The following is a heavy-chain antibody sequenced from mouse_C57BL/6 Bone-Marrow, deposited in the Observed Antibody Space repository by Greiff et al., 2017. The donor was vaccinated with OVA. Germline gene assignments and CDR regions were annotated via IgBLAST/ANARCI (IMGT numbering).Heavy chain of an antibody. V-gene: IGHV5-9-1*02. Sequence: EVQLVESGEGLVKPGGSLKLSCAASGFTFSSYAMSWVRQTPEKRLEWVAYISSGGDYIYYADTVKGRFTISRDNARNTLYLQMSSLKSEDTAMYYCTREGPYYYGSSYNAYWGQGTLVTVSA. CDR3: TREGPYYYGSSYNAY. J-gene: IGHJ3*01. CDR2: ISSGGDYI. D-gene: IGHD1-1*01. CDR1: GFTFSSYA.